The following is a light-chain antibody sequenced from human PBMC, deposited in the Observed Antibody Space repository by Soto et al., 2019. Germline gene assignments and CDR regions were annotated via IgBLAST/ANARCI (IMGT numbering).Light chain of an antibody. CDR1: SSDVGGYDY. CDR3: TSYTTTTTPVV. CDR2: EVN. J-gene: IGLJ2*01. V-gene: IGLV2-14*01. Sequence: QSALTQPASVSGSPGQSITISCTGTSSDVGGYDYVSWFQQHPGKVPKLIIYEVNNRPSGVSNRFSASKSGNTASLTISGLQPEDEADYYCTSYTTTTTPVVFGGGTQLTV.